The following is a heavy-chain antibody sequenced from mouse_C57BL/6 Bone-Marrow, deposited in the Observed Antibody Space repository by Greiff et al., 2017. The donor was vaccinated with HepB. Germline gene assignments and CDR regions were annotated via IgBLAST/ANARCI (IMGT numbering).Heavy chain of an antibody. Sequence: QVQLQQPGAELVKPGASVKLSCKASGYTFTSYWMHWVKQRPGRGLEWIGRIDPNRGGTKYNEKFKSKATLTVDKPSSTAYMQLSSLTSEDSAVYYCARRYSNYDWFAYWGQGTLVTVSA. CDR1: GYTFTSYW. V-gene: IGHV1-72*01. CDR2: IDPNRGGT. J-gene: IGHJ3*01. CDR3: ARRYSNYDWFAY. D-gene: IGHD2-5*01.